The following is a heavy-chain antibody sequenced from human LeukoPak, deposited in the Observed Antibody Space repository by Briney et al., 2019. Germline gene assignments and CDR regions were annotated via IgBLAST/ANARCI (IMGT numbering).Heavy chain of an antibody. CDR1: GFTFSSYA. J-gene: IGHJ4*02. CDR2: ISGSGGTT. Sequence: PGGSLRLSCAASGFTFSSYAMNWVRQPPGKGLEWVAAISGSGGTTYYADSVKGRFTISRDNSKNTLYLQMNSLRAEDTAVYYCAKDRKGYYDSSGYYGDWGQGTLVTVSS. V-gene: IGHV3-23*01. D-gene: IGHD3-22*01. CDR3: AKDRKGYYDSSGYYGD.